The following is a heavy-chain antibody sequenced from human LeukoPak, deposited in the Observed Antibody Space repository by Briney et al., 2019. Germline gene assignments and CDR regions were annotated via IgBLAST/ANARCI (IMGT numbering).Heavy chain of an antibody. V-gene: IGHV4-39*01. D-gene: IGHD2-2*02. Sequence: SETLSRTCTVSGGSISSSSYYWGWIRQPLGKRLERIGSIYYSGCTYYNPSRKSRVTISVDTSKNQFSLKLSSVTAADTAVYYCAGFPAAIRAYYYYMDVWGKGTTVSVSS. J-gene: IGHJ6*03. CDR1: GGSISSSSYY. CDR3: AGFPAAIRAYYYYMDV. CDR2: IYYSGCT.